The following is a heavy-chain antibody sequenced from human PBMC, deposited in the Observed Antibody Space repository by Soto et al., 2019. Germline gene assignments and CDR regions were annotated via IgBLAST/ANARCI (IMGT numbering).Heavy chain of an antibody. CDR2: IWFDGTRE. J-gene: IGHJ3*01. Sequence: GLPLRLSCAVGGFPFTNYGMHWVRQAPGKGLEWVSLIWFDGTRENYADSVGGRFIISRDMSRNTLYLQMNGLRAEDTAVYYCARDLRVGALDGSDVWGPGTMVTVSS. CDR3: ARDLRVGALDGSDV. V-gene: IGHV3-33*01. D-gene: IGHD1-26*01. CDR1: GFPFTNYG.